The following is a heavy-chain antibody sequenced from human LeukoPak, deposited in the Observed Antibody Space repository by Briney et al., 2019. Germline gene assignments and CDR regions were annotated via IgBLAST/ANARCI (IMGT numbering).Heavy chain of an antibody. CDR1: GFTFSSYG. J-gene: IGHJ5*02. Sequence: PGRSLRLSCAASGFTFSSYGMHGVRQAPGKGLEWVAVMSYDGSNKNYGDSVKGRFTISRDNSKNTLYLQMNSLRPEDTAVYYCAKDPQGENWLDPRGQGTLVTVSS. CDR3: AKDPQGENWLDP. V-gene: IGHV3-33*05. CDR2: MSYDGSNK.